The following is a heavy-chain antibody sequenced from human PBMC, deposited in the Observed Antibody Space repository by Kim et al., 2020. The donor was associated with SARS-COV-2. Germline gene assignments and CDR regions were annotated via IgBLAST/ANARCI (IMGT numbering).Heavy chain of an antibody. Sequence: GGTADYAVPVKGRFNISRDDTNNTLDLEMNMLKSEDTAVYYCFRPGRFGYWGQGTLVTVSS. J-gene: IGHJ4*02. D-gene: IGHD6-6*01. CDR2: GGTA. V-gene: IGHV3-15*01. CDR3: FRPGRFGY.